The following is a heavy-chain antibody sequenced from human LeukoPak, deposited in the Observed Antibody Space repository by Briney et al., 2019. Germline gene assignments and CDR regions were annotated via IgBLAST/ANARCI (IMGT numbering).Heavy chain of an antibody. CDR1: GYTFTDYY. V-gene: IGHV1-2*02. CDR2: IYPDSGGT. J-gene: IGHJ4*02. CDR3: ARGRSDYYLDS. D-gene: IGHD3-10*01. Sequence: ASVKVSCKASGYTFTDYYMHWVRQAPGHGLEWMGWIYPDSGGTNYAQKFQGRVTMTRDTSISTAYMGLSRLTSDGTAVYYCARGRSDYYLDSWGQGTLVTVSS.